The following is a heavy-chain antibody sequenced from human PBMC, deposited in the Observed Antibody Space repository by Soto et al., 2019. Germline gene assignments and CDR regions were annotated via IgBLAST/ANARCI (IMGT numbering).Heavy chain of an antibody. CDR2: IYYSGST. CDR1: GYSISSSNW. D-gene: IGHD3-10*01. Sequence: QVQLQESGPGLVKPSDTLSLTCAVSGYSISSSNWWGWIRQPPGKGLEWIGYIYYSGSTYYNPSLKSRVTMSVDTSKNQFSLKLSSVTAVDTAVYYCARTGLGENYGSGSFPYYGMDVWGQGTTVTVSS. V-gene: IGHV4-28*01. J-gene: IGHJ6*02. CDR3: ARTGLGENYGSGSFPYYGMDV.